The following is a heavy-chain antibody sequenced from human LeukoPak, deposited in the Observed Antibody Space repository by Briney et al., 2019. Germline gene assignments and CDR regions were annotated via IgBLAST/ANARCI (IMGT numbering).Heavy chain of an antibody. D-gene: IGHD1-26*01. CDR2: IDRSGDDT. CDR1: GFTFSRHA. V-gene: IGHV3-23*02. CDR3: AKGGAELDY. Sequence: HPGGSLRLSCAASGFTFSRHAMSWVRQAPGRGLEWVSTIDRSGDDTYYRDSVKGRFTISRDNSKSTLYLQMYSLRAEDTAIYYCAKGGAELDYWGQGTLVTVSS. J-gene: IGHJ4*02.